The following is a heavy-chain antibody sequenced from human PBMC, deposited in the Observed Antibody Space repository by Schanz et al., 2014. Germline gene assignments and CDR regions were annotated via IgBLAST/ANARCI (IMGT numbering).Heavy chain of an antibody. Sequence: QLQLRESGPGLVKPSETLSLICSVSGTSITSSTYYWGWIRQPPGKGPEWIGCISYSGNTYYTPSLKCRVPISSAPPKTQFSRRLTSVTAADTAVYYCARPSSVVGITGWFDTWGQGTLVTVSS. CDR3: ARPSSVVGITGWFDT. CDR1: GTSITSSTYY. V-gene: IGHV4-39*01. D-gene: IGHD3-22*01. CDR2: ISYSGNT. J-gene: IGHJ5*02.